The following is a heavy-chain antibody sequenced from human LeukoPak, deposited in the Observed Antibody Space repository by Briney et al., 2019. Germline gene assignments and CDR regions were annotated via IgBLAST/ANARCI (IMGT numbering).Heavy chain of an antibody. CDR3: ARDRREIQVWPREYYYYYMDV. Sequence: GGSLRLSCAASGFTFSSYSMNWVRQAPGKGLEWVSYISSSSSTIYYADSVKGRFTISGDNAKNSLYLQMNSLRAEDTAVYYCARDRREIQVWPREYYYYYMDVWGKGTTVTISS. V-gene: IGHV3-48*04. CDR2: ISSSSSTI. CDR1: GFTFSSYS. J-gene: IGHJ6*03. D-gene: IGHD5-18*01.